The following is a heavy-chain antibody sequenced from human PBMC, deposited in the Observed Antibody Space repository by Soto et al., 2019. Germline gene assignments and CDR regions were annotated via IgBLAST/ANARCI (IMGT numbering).Heavy chain of an antibody. CDR1: GGSISSYC. J-gene: IGHJ3*02. Sequence: SETLSLTCTVSGGSISSYCWRWIRQPPGKGLEWIGYIYYSGSTNYNPSLKSRVTISVDTSKNQFSLKLSSVTAADTAVYYCARAVVAYYAFDTWGKETMVTVSS. CDR3: ARAVVAYYAFDT. CDR2: IYYSGST. V-gene: IGHV4-59*01. D-gene: IGHD2-15*01.